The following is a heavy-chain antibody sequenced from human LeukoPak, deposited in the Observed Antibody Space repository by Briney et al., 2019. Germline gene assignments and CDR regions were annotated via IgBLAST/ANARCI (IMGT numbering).Heavy chain of an antibody. J-gene: IGHJ4*02. D-gene: IGHD3-9*01. Sequence: GESLKISCKGSGYSFTSYWIGWVRQMPGKGLEWMGIIYPGDSDTRYSPSFQGQVTISADKSISTVYLQWSSLKASDTAMYYCARAEGVLRYFDWLFSLDYWGQGTLVTVSS. CDR2: IYPGDSDT. CDR3: ARAEGVLRYFDWLFSLDY. CDR1: GYSFTSYW. V-gene: IGHV5-51*01.